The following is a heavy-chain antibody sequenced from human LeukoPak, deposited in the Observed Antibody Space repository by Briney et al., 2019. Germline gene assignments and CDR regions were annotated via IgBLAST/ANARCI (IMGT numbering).Heavy chain of an antibody. J-gene: IGHJ4*02. Sequence: GESLKISCKGSGYSFASYWIAWVRQMPRKGLEWMGGIYPGNSDITYSPSFQGQVTISADKSVSTAYLHWSSLKASDTAIYYCARHLSSISSCPNYWGQGTLVTVSS. D-gene: IGHD2-2*01. CDR1: GYSFASYW. CDR3: ARHLSSISSCPNY. V-gene: IGHV5-51*01. CDR2: IYPGNSDI.